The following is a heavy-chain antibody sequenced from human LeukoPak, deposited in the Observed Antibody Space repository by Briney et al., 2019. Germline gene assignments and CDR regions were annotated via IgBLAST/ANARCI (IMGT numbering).Heavy chain of an antibody. V-gene: IGHV3-74*01. CDR3: AKAPVTSCRGAFCYPFDY. CDR2: ISTDASST. Sequence: PGGSLRLSCAGSGFTFSSYWMHWVRQAPGKGLVWVSRISTDASSTTYADSVKGRFTISRDNAKGTLYLQMNSLRAEDAAVYYCAKAPVTSCRGAFCYPFDYWGQGTLVTVSS. D-gene: IGHD2-15*01. CDR1: GFTFSSYW. J-gene: IGHJ4*02.